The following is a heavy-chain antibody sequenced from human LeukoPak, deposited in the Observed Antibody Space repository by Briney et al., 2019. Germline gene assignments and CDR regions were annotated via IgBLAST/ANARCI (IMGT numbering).Heavy chain of an antibody. CDR3: ARDGTGEYNWFDP. CDR2: ISYDGSNK. V-gene: IGHV3-30*03. CDR1: GFTFSSYG. D-gene: IGHD2-8*02. J-gene: IGHJ5*02. Sequence: PEGSLRLSCAASGFTFSSYGMHWVRQAPGKGLEWVAVISYDGSNKYYADSVKGRFTISRDNSKNTLYLQMNSLRAEDTAVYYCARDGTGEYNWFDPWGQGTLVTVSS.